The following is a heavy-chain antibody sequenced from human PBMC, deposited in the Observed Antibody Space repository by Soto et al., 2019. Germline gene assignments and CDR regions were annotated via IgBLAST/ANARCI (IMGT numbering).Heavy chain of an antibody. CDR2: ISAYNGNT. CDR1: GYTFTSYG. D-gene: IGHD6-19*01. Sequence: ASVKVSCKASGYTFTSYGISWVRQAPGQGLEWMGWISAYNGNTNYAQKLQGRVTMTTDTSTSTAYMELRSLRSDDTAVYYCARDLNGYSSGWYHVEELVYAFDIWGQGTMVTVSS. CDR3: ARDLNGYSSGWYHVEELVYAFDI. V-gene: IGHV1-18*01. J-gene: IGHJ3*02.